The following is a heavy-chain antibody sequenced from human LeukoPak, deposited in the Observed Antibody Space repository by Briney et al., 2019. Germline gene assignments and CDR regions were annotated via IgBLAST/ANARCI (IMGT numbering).Heavy chain of an antibody. CDR3: ARRRSSIAVVAQGGVNA. CDR2: INHSGST. D-gene: IGHD6-19*01. Sequence: SETLSLTCAVYGGSFSGYYWSWIRQPPGKGLEWIGEINHSGSTNYNPSLKSRVTISVDTSKNQFSLKLSSVTAADTAVYYCARRRSSIAVVAQGGVNAWGQGTLITVSS. CDR1: GGSFSGYY. V-gene: IGHV4-34*01. J-gene: IGHJ5*02.